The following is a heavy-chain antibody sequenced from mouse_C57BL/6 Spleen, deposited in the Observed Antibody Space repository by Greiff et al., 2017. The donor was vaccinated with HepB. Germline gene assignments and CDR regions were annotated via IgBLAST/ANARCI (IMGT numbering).Heavy chain of an antibody. J-gene: IGHJ3*01. CDR1: GYTFTDYN. D-gene: IGHD2-4*01. Sequence: DVHLVESGPELVKPGASVKMSCKASGYTFTDYNMHWVKQSHGKSLEWIGYINPNNGGTSYNQKFKGKATLTVNKSSSTAYMELRSLTSEDSAVYYCARSFYDYDEEDWFAYWGQGTLVTVSA. CDR3: ARSFYDYDEEDWFAY. V-gene: IGHV1-22*01. CDR2: INPNNGGT.